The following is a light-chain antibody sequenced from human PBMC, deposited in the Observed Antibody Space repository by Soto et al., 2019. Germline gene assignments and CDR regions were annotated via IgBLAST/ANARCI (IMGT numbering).Light chain of an antibody. CDR1: SSDVGGYNY. J-gene: IGLJ1*01. V-gene: IGLV2-14*01. CDR3: CSYAGSYTFV. CDR2: EVS. Sequence: QSALTQPASVSGSPGQSITISCTGTSSDVGGYNYVSWYQQHPGKAPKLMIFEVSNRPSGVSNRFSGSKSGNTASPTISGLQAEDEADYYCCSYAGSYTFVFGTGTKVTVL.